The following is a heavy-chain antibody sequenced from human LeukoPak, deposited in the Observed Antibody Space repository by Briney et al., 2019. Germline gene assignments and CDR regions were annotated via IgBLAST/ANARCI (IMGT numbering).Heavy chain of an antibody. CDR3: ATTEGLELNPEGRLDY. D-gene: IGHD1-7*01. J-gene: IGHJ4*02. CDR2: ISSSGSTI. Sequence: GGSLRLASAASGFTFSSYEMNWVRQAPEKGLEWVSYISSSGSTIYYADSVKGRFTISRDNAKNSLYLQMNSLRAEDTAVYYCATTEGLELNPEGRLDYWGQGTLVTVSS. CDR1: GFTFSSYE. V-gene: IGHV3-48*03.